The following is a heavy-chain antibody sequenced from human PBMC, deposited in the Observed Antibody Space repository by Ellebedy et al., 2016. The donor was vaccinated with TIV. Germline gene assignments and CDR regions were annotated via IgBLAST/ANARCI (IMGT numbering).Heavy chain of an antibody. V-gene: IGHV1-2*02. D-gene: IGHD4-23*01. CDR2: INPNSGGT. CDR3: ARGPYGGISVWYFDV. Sequence: ASVKVSCKASGYTFTGYYMHWVRQAPGQGLEWMGWINPNSGGTNYAQKFQGRVTMTRDTSISTAYMELSRLRSDDTAVYYCARGPYGGISVWYFDVWGRGTLVTVSS. CDR1: GYTFTGYY. J-gene: IGHJ2*01.